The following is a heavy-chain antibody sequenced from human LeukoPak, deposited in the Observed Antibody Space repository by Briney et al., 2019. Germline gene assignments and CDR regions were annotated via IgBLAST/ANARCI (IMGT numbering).Heavy chain of an antibody. J-gene: IGHJ4*02. Sequence: GGSLRLSCAVSGFTFSSYAMSWVRQVPGKGLEWISAISGSGDNTYYADSVKGLFTISRDNSRDTLYLQMNSLRADDTAVYYCVKVPHPSYYFDYWGQGTLVTVSS. V-gene: IGHV3-23*01. CDR1: GFTFSSYA. CDR3: VKVPHPSYYFDY. CDR2: ISGSGDNT.